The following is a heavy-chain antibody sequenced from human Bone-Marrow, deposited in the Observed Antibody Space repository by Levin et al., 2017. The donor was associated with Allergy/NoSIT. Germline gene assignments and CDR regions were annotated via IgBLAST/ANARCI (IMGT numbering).Heavy chain of an antibody. D-gene: IGHD6-25*01. CDR2: IIPVFGAA. CDR1: GDSVRTQA. J-gene: IGHJ6*02. Sequence: GASVKVSCKASGDSVRTQAISWVRQAPGQGPEWLGRIIPVFGAATYAQQFQGRVTITADKSVVTDTTYMELKGLRFEDSAVYYCVTDAKNRGYENYYYGFDVWGQGTKVTVSS. V-gene: IGHV1-69*06. CDR3: VTDAKNRGYENYYYGFDV.